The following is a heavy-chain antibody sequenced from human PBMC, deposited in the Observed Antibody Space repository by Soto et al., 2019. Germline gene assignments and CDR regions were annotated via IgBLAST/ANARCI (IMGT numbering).Heavy chain of an antibody. V-gene: IGHV4-4*07. CDR1: DGSISTYY. Sequence: SETLSLTCTVSDGSISTYYWSWIRQPAGKELEWIGHVFTSGTTNYTPSLKSRVSMSLDTAKNQFSLKLRSVTAADTAVYYCARDKSGFWGGYFDSWGQGKLVTVYS. D-gene: IGHD3-3*01. CDR2: VFTSGTT. J-gene: IGHJ4*02. CDR3: ARDKSGFWGGYFDS.